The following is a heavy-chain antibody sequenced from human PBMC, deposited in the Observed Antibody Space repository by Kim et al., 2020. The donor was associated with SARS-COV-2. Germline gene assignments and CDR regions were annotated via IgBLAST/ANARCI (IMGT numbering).Heavy chain of an antibody. CDR1: GGSISSYY. CDR2: IYYSGST. D-gene: IGHD6-19*01. CDR3: ARGRAGQGSFDP. V-gene: IGHV4-59*01. J-gene: IGHJ5*02. Sequence: SETLSLICTVSGGSISSYYWSWIRQPPGKGLEWIGYIYYSGSTNYNPSLKSRVTISVDTSKNQFSLKLSSVTAADTAVYYCARGRAGQGSFDPWGQGTLVTVSS.